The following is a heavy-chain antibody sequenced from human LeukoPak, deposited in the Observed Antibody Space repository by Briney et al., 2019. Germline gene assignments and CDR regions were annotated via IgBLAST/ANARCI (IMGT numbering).Heavy chain of an antibody. Sequence: PSETLSLTCTVSGGSISSYYWSWIRQPPGKGLEWIGYIYYSGSTNYNPSLKSRVTISVDTSKNQFSLKLSSVTAADTTVYYCARLSGDYYDSSGYHFDYWGQGTLVTVSS. CDR1: GGSISSYY. D-gene: IGHD3-22*01. CDR3: ARLSGDYYDSSGYHFDY. J-gene: IGHJ4*02. V-gene: IGHV4-59*08. CDR2: IYYSGST.